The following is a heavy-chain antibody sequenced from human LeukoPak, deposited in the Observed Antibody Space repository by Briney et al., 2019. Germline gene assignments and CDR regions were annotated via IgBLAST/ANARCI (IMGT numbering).Heavy chain of an antibody. CDR1: GFTFSSYS. CDR2: ITGSSGTK. J-gene: IGHJ4*02. CDR3: TRDSDALDY. V-gene: IGHV3-48*02. Sequence: GGSLRLSCAASGFTFSSYSMNWVRQAPGKGLEWVSYITGSSGTKHYADSVRGRFTISRDNARNALFLQMNSLRDEDTAIYYCTRDSDALDYWGQGTLVTVSS.